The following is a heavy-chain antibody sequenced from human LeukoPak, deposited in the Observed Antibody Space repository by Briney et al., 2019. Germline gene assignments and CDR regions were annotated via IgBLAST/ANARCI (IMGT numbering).Heavy chain of an antibody. CDR3: ARAAVGATADFDY. J-gene: IGHJ4*02. Sequence: ASVKVSCKASGYTFTGYYMHWVRQAPGQGLEWMGWINPNGGGTNYAQKFQGRVTMTRDTSISTAYMELSRLRSDDTAVFYCARAAVGATADFDYWGQGTLVTVSS. V-gene: IGHV1-2*02. CDR1: GYTFTGYY. D-gene: IGHD1-26*01. CDR2: INPNGGGT.